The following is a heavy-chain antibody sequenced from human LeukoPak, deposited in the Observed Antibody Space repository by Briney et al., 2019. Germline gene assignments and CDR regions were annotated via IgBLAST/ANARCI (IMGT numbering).Heavy chain of an antibody. CDR2: ITWNSGRI. V-gene: IGHV3-9*01. Sequence: GGSLRLSCAASGFIFDEYAMHWVRQAPGKGLEWVSSITWNSGRIAHADSVRGRFTISRDNARKSLYLQMNSLRPEDTAFYYCARASGTSRFDYWGQGTLVTVPS. CDR3: ARASGTSRFDY. J-gene: IGHJ4*02. CDR1: GFIFDEYA. D-gene: IGHD5-12*01.